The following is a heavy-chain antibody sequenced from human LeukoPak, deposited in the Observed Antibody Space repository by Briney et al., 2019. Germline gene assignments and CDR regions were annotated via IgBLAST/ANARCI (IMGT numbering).Heavy chain of an antibody. CDR2: ISSSGSTI. CDR3: ARGGVGIAAAGTFDY. CDR1: GFTFSDYY. V-gene: IGHV3-11*04. J-gene: IGHJ4*02. D-gene: IGHD6-13*01. Sequence: SGRCLRLSCAASGFTFSDYYMSWIRQAPGKGLEWVSYISSSGSTIYYADSVKGRFTISRDNAKNSLCLQMNSLRAEDTAVYYCARGGVGIAAAGTFDYWGQGTLVTVSS.